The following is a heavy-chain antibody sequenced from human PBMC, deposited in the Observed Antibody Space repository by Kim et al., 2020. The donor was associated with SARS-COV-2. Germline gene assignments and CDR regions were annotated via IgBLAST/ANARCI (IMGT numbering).Heavy chain of an antibody. D-gene: IGHD2-2*01. CDR3: STTVADSGTQFGY. CDR1: GFPFINAA. V-gene: IGHV3-15*01. J-gene: IGHJ4*01. Sequence: GGSLRLSCAASGFPFINAAMSWVRQAPGKGLEWVSRIIGKAGGASTDYSAPAKCRFTISSDDSRNTLHLQIKSLKTKDAAEYYCSTTVADSGTQFGYWG. CDR2: IIGKAGGAST.